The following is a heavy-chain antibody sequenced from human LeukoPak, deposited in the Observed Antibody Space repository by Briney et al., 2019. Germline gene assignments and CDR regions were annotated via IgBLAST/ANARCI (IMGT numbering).Heavy chain of an antibody. CDR2: IIPIFGTA. CDR3: AKDAMVRGVVYYYYMDV. Sequence: GASVKVSCKASGGTFSSYAISWVRQAPGQGLEWMGGIIPIFGTAKYAQKFQGRVTITADESTSTAYMELSSLRSEDTAVYYCAKDAMVRGVVYYYYMDVWGKGATVTISS. V-gene: IGHV1-69*13. CDR1: GGTFSSYA. J-gene: IGHJ6*03. D-gene: IGHD3-10*01.